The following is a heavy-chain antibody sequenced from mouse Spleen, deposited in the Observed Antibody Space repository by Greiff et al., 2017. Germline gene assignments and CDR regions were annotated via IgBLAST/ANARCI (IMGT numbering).Heavy chain of an antibody. J-gene: IGHJ2*01. Sequence: VKVVESGPGLVAPSQSLSITCTVSGFSLTSYAISWVRQPPGKGLEWIGVIWTGGGTNYNSAFKSRLSISKDNSKSQVFLKMNSLQTDDTARYYCARDSYYFCYWGQGTTPTVSS. CDR1: GFSLTSYA. V-gene: IGHV2-9-1*01. CDR3: ARDSYYFCY. CDR2: IWTGGGT.